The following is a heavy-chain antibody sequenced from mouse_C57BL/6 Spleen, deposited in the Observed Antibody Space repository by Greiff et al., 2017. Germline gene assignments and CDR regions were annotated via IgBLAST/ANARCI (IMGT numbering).Heavy chain of an antibody. Sequence: EVQRVESGGGLVKPGGSLKLSCAASGFTFRDSGMHWVRQAPEKGLEWVAYISSGSSTIYYADTVKGRFTISGDNAKNTLFLQMTSLRSEDTAMYCCARHFFAYWGQGTLVTVSA. J-gene: IGHJ3*01. CDR3: ARHFFAY. CDR1: GFTFRDSG. CDR2: ISSGSSTI. V-gene: IGHV5-17*01.